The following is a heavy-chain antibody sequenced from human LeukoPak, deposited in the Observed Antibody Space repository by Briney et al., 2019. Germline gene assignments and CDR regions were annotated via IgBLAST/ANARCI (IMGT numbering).Heavy chain of an antibody. J-gene: IGHJ4*02. CDR2: IYSGGDT. Sequence: GGSLRLSCAASEFTFSSHGIHWVRQAPGKGLEWVSVIYSGGDTYYADSVKGRFTISRDNSKNMIYLEMSSLKAEDTAVYYCAKERNLEIAVAGTIFDYWGQGTLVTVSS. CDR3: AKERNLEIAVAGTIFDY. CDR1: EFTFSSHG. V-gene: IGHV3-66*01. D-gene: IGHD6-19*01.